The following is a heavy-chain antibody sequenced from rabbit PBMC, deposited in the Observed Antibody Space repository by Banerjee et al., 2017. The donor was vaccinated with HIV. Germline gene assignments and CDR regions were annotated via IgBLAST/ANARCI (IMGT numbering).Heavy chain of an antibody. J-gene: IGHJ4*01. CDR1: GFSFSNKYV. CDR3: ARDVMHADGM. Sequence: QEQLEESGGDLVKPEGSLTLTCTASGFSFSNKYVMCWVRQAPGKGLEWIACINTSSGNTVYATWAKGRFTISSHNAQNTVDLQMNSLTAADTATYFCARDVMHADGMWGPGTLVTVS. V-gene: IGHV1S45*01. D-gene: IGHD6-1*01. CDR2: INTSSGNT.